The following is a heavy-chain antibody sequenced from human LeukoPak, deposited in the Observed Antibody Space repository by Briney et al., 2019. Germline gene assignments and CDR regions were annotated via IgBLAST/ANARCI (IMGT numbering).Heavy chain of an antibody. V-gene: IGHV3-53*01. CDR3: ARDSPANWAQFDY. D-gene: IGHD7-27*01. Sequence: GGSLRLSCAASGFTVSSNYMSWVRQAPGKGLEWVSIIYWGDSTYYADSVKGRFTISRDNSKNTLYLQMNSLRAEDTAVYYCARDSPANWAQFDYWGQGTLVTVSS. J-gene: IGHJ4*02. CDR2: IYWGDST. CDR1: GFTVSSNY.